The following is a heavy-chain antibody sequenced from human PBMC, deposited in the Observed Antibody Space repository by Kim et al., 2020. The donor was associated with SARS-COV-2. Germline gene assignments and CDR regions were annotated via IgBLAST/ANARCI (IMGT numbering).Heavy chain of an antibody. CDR2: IWYDGSNK. J-gene: IGHJ6*02. V-gene: IGHV3-33*01. Sequence: GGSLRLSCAASGFTFSSYGMHWVRQAPGKGLEWVAVIWYDGSNKYYADSVKGRFTISRDNSKNTLYLQMNTLRAEDTAVYYCARDHADYDFWSGYSPYYGMDVWGQGTTVTVSS. CDR3: ARDHADYDFWSGYSPYYGMDV. CDR1: GFTFSSYG. D-gene: IGHD3-3*01.